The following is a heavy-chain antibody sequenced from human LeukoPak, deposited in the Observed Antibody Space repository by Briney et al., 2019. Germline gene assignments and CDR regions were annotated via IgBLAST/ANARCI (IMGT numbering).Heavy chain of an antibody. CDR3: ARGRTVTTKYYFDY. D-gene: IGHD4-4*01. CDR2: INHSGSI. V-gene: IGHV4-34*01. Sequence: PSETLSLTCAVYGGSFSGYYWSWIRQPPGKGLEWIGEINHSGSINYNPSLKSRVTISVDTSKNQFSLKLSSVTAADTAVYYCARGRTVTTKYYFDYWGQGTLVTVSS. CDR1: GGSFSGYY. J-gene: IGHJ4*02.